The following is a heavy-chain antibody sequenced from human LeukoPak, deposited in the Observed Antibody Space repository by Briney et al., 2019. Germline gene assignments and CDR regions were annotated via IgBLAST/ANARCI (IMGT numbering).Heavy chain of an antibody. CDR3: ARETPYGSLTFDY. D-gene: IGHD3-10*01. J-gene: IGHJ4*02. V-gene: IGHV3-7*03. CDR2: MQPDGGEK. Sequence: PGGSLRLSCAASGFTFRSYWMSWVRQAPGKGLEWVANMQPDGGEKYYVDSVKGRFTVSRDNAKSSLYLQMNSLRAEDTAVYYCARETPYGSLTFDYWGLGTGSPSPQ. CDR1: GFTFRSYW.